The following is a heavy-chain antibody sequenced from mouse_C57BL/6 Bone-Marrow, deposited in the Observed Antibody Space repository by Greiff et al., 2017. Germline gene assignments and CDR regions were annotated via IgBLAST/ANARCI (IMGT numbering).Heavy chain of an antibody. V-gene: IGHV2-2*01. CDR3: ARPLFDD. J-gene: IGHJ2*01. CDR1: GFSLTSYG. CDR2: LWSGGST. Sequence: VQLQQSGPGLVQPSQSLSITCTVSGFSLTSYGVHWVRQSPGKGLEWLGVLWSGGSTDYNAAFISRLSISKDNSKSQVFFKMNSLQADDTAIYYCARPLFDDWGKGTTLTVSS.